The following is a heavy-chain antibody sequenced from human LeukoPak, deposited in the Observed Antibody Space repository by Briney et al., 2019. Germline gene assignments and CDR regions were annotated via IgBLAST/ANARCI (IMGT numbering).Heavy chain of an antibody. CDR1: GGTFNNYA. CDR2: IIPLFRTA. D-gene: IGHD2-2*01. J-gene: IGHJ6*02. V-gene: IGHV1-69*13. Sequence: SVKVSCKTYGGTFNNYAINRVRQAPGQGLEWMGGIIPLFRTANYAQNFQGRVTITADESTRTAYMELSSLRSEDTAVYYCARIMEYCSSTSCYYGMDVWGQGTTVTVSS. CDR3: ARIMEYCSSTSCYYGMDV.